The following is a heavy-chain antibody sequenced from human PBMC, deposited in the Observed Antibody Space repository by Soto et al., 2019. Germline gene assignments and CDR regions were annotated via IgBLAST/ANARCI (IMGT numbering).Heavy chain of an antibody. CDR1: GFTFSNYA. J-gene: IGHJ5*02. V-gene: IGHV3-23*01. D-gene: IGHD6-19*01. CDR3: AKNRDTGVAGTSCWFGP. CDR2: ITGSGGTT. Sequence: PGGSLRLSCAASGFTFSNYAMSWVRQAPGKWLEWVSAITGSGGTTYYADSVKGRFTISRDNSKNTLYLQMNSLRAEDTAVYYCAKNRDTGVAGTSCWFGPWGQGXLVTVYS.